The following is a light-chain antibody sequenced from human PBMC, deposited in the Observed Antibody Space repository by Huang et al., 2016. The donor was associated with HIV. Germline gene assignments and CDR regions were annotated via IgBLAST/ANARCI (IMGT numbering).Light chain of an antibody. CDR1: QDISSY. V-gene: IGKV1-9*01. CDR2: AAS. Sequence: IQLTQSPSSLSASVGDRVTITCRASQDISSYLAWYQQKPGQAPKLLIYAASTLQSGVPSRFSGSGSGTDFTLTISSLQPEDFAAYYCQQLNSYPQTFGGGTKVEIK. CDR3: QQLNSYPQT. J-gene: IGKJ4*01.